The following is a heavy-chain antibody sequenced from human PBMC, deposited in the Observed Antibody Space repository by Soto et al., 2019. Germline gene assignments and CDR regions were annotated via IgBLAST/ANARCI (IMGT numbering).Heavy chain of an antibody. CDR3: VRGDGDRYDGHGYLGRH. CDR2: MNMDGSRT. V-gene: IGHV3-74*01. CDR1: GFTFSIYW. D-gene: IGHD2-21*01. Sequence: EVQLVESGGGLVQPGGSLRLSCAASGFTFSIYWMHWVRQAPGKGLVWVSRMNMDGSRTSYADFAKGRFTISRDDAKSTVYLQMSNLRAEGTAVYYCVRGDGDRYDGHGYLGRHWGQGTLVTVSS. J-gene: IGHJ4*02.